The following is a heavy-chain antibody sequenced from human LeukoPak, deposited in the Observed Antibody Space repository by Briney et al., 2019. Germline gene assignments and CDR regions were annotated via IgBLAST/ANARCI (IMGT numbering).Heavy chain of an antibody. CDR2: IKQDGSEK. CDR3: ARNRVMTTVTTFWFDP. D-gene: IGHD4-11*01. Sequence: GGSLRLSCTASGFTFSNYWMSWVRQAPGKGLEWVANIKQDGSEKYYVDSVKGRFTISRDNAKNSLYLQMNSLRAEDTAVYYCARNRVMTTVTTFWFDPWGQGTLVTVSS. J-gene: IGHJ5*02. CDR1: GFTFSNYW. V-gene: IGHV3-7*01.